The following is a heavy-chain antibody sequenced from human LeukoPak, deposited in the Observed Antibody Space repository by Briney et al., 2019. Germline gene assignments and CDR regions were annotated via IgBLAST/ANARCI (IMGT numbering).Heavy chain of an antibody. Sequence: GGSLGLSCAASGFTFNTYGMHWVRQAPGKGLEWVAFIRYDGSEKYYADSVKGRFTISRDNSKNTLYLQMNSLRAEDTAVYYCVKGGDGYNYGSYFDYWGQGTLVTVSS. CDR3: VKGGDGYNYGSYFDY. V-gene: IGHV3-30*02. J-gene: IGHJ4*02. CDR2: IRYDGSEK. CDR1: GFTFNTYG. D-gene: IGHD5-24*01.